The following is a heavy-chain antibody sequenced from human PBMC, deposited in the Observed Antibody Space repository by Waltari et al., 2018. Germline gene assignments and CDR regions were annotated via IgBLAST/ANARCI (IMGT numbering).Heavy chain of an antibody. V-gene: IGHV4-31*02. CDR1: VGSTSSAGYY. J-gene: IGHJ3*02. CDR2: IYYSGST. CDR3: ARDEGPIAAAGSAFDI. Sequence: QVPLQESGPVLLKPSQTLSLTSTVSVGSTSSAGYYSICIRPHPGKRLAWLGYIYYSGSTYYNPSLKSRVTISVDTSKNQFSLKLSSVTAADTAVYYCARDEGPIAAAGSAFDIWGQGTMVTVSS. D-gene: IGHD6-13*01.